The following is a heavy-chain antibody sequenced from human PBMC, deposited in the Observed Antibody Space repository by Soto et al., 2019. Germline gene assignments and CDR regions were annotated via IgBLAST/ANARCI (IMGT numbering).Heavy chain of an antibody. J-gene: IGHJ6*02. D-gene: IGHD6-13*01. CDR2: IYPGDSDT. CDR1: GYSFTSYW. V-gene: IGHV5-51*01. CDR3: ARLLGAAASTFYGMDV. Sequence: GESLKISCKGSGYSFTSYWIGWVRQMPGKGLEWMGIIYPGDSDTRYSPSFQGQVTISADKSISTAYLQWSSLKASDTAMYYCARLLGAAASTFYGMDVWGQGTTVTVSS.